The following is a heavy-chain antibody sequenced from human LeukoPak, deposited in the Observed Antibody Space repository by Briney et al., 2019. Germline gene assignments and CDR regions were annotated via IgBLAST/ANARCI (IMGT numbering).Heavy chain of an antibody. Sequence: AGGSLRLSCAASGFTFSSYGMHWVRQAPGKGLEWVAVIWYDGSNKYYADSVKGRFTISRDNSKNTLYLQMNSLRAEDTAVYYCARDGVGGSSGQFDYWGQGILVIVSS. CDR2: IWYDGSNK. D-gene: IGHD1-26*01. CDR3: ARDGVGGSSGQFDY. V-gene: IGHV3-33*01. CDR1: GFTFSSYG. J-gene: IGHJ4*02.